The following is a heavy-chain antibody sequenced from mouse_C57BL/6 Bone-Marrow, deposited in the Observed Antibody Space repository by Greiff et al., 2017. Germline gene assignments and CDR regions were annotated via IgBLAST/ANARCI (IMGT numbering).Heavy chain of an antibody. Sequence: VQLQQSGAELVRPGASVTLSCKASGYTFTDYEMHWVKQTPVHGLEWIGAIDPETGGTAYNQKFKGKAILTADKSSSTAYMELRSLTSEDSAVYYGNRRDSSGYDYARDYWGQGTSVTVSS. CDR3: NRRDSSGYDYARDY. CDR2: IDPETGGT. J-gene: IGHJ4*01. D-gene: IGHD3-2*02. CDR1: GYTFTDYE. V-gene: IGHV1-15*01.